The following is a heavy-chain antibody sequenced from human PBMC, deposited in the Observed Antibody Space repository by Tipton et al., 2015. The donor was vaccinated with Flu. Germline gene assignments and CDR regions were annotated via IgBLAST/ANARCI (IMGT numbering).Heavy chain of an antibody. Sequence: TLSLTCTVSGGSINSGSYYWTWIRQHPGKGLEWIGYIYHNENTYYNPSLRSRVTISVDTSKNQFSLNLSSVTAADTAVYYCARRDYSNYVSDPKNCFDPWGQGILVTVSS. J-gene: IGHJ5*02. V-gene: IGHV4-31*03. CDR1: GGSINSGSYY. D-gene: IGHD4-11*01. CDR2: IYHNENT. CDR3: ARRDYSNYVSDPKNCFDP.